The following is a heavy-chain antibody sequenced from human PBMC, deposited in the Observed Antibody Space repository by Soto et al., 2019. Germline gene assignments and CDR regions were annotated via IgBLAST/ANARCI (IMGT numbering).Heavy chain of an antibody. D-gene: IGHD5-12*01. Sequence: SVKVSCKASGGTFSSYAISWVRQAPGQGLEWMGGIIPIFGTANYAQKFQGRVTITADESTSTAYMELSSLRSEDTAVYYCASVPKYSGYDPTPEEVLDYWGQGTLVTVSS. V-gene: IGHV1-69*13. CDR2: IIPIFGTA. CDR1: GGTFSSYA. CDR3: ASVPKYSGYDPTPEEVLDY. J-gene: IGHJ4*02.